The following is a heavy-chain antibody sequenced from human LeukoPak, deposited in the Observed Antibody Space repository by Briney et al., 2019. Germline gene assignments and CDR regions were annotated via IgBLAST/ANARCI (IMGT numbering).Heavy chain of an antibody. Sequence: GGSLRLSCAASGLTVTSNYMSWIRQAPGKGLEWGSVIYSGGDTYYADSVKGRFTISRDNSKNTLYLQMNSLRAEDTAVYYCARPGYSTGAFDYWGQGTLVTVSS. CDR2: IYSGGDT. D-gene: IGHD6-25*01. J-gene: IGHJ4*02. V-gene: IGHV3-53*01. CDR1: GLTVTSNY. CDR3: ARPGYSTGAFDY.